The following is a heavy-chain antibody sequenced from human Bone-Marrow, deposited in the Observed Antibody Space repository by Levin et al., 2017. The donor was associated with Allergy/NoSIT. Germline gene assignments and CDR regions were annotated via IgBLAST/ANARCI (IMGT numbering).Heavy chain of an antibody. V-gene: IGHV3-66*02. Sequence: GESLKISCAASGFTFSSYWMNWVRQAPGKGLEWVSLIYSGGATHYADSVRGRFTISRDSSKNTLFLQMNSLRTEDTAMYYCASNRDLGYWGQGTLVTVSS. CDR3: ASNRDLGY. J-gene: IGHJ4*02. CDR1: GFTFSSYW. CDR2: IYSGGAT.